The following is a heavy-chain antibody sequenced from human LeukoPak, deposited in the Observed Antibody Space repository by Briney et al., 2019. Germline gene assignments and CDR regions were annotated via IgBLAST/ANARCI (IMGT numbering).Heavy chain of an antibody. D-gene: IGHD3-10*01. CDR1: GFTFSSYW. V-gene: IGHV3-7*01. CDR3: AKDVSRGSGALGDY. Sequence: GGSLRLSCAASGFTFSSYWMSWVRQAPGKGLEWVANIKQDGSEKYYGDSVKGRFAISRDNSKNTLYLQMNSPRPEDTAVYYCAKDVSRGSGALGDYWGRGTLVTVSS. J-gene: IGHJ4*02. CDR2: IKQDGSEK.